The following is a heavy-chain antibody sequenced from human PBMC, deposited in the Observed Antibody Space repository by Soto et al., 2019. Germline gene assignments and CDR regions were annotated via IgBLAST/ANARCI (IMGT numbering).Heavy chain of an antibody. CDR3: AKDLGSCCGTYPWQRGDY. CDR1: GFTFSSYA. Sequence: GSLRLSCAASGFTFSSYAMSWVRQAPGKGLEWVSAVSGSGGSTYYADSVKGRFTISRDNSKNTLYLQMSSLRVEDTALYYCAKDLGSCCGTYPWQRGDYWGQGTLVTVSS. D-gene: IGHD1-26*01. CDR2: VSGSGGST. J-gene: IGHJ4*02. V-gene: IGHV3-23*01.